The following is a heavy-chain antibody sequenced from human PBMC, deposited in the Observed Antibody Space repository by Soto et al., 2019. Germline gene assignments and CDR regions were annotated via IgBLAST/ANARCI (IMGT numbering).Heavy chain of an antibody. Sequence: SETLSLTCAVYGGSFSDYYWSWIRQPPGKGLEWIGEINHSGSTNYNPSLKSRVTISVDTSKDQFSLKLSSVTAADTAVYYCARGRRTVTTFRVYYYGMDVWGQGTTVTVS. CDR1: GGSFSDYY. CDR2: INHSGST. CDR3: ARGRRTVTTFRVYYYGMDV. J-gene: IGHJ6*02. D-gene: IGHD4-17*01. V-gene: IGHV4-34*01.